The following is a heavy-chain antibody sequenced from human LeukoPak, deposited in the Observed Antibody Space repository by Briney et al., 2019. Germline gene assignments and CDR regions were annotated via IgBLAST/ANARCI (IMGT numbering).Heavy chain of an antibody. V-gene: IGHV1-2*02. J-gene: IGHJ6*04. CDR1: GYTFSGFY. D-gene: IGHD6-13*01. CDR2: INPNSGAT. Sequence: GASVKVSCKASGYTFSGFYMHWVRQAPGQGLEWMGWINPNSGATNYAQKFQGRVTMTGDPSINTVYVELSRLRSDDTAVYYCARPKVWYGVKGGMDVGGKGTTVTVSS. CDR3: ARPKVWYGVKGGMDV.